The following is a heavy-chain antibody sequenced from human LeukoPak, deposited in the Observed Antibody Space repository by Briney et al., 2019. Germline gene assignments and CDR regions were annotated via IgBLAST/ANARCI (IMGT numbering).Heavy chain of an antibody. Sequence: GASVTVSCKPSGYTFTDYSIHWVRQAPGQGLEWMGWINPNSGGTNYAQKFQGRVTMTGDTSISTTYMEVTRLRSDDTAIYYCARDFFSEVTYHGEIAYFDQWGPGTLVSVSS. CDR2: INPNSGGT. V-gene: IGHV1-2*02. J-gene: IGHJ4*02. CDR3: ARDFFSEVTYHGEIAYFDQ. D-gene: IGHD1-14*01. CDR1: GYTFTDYS.